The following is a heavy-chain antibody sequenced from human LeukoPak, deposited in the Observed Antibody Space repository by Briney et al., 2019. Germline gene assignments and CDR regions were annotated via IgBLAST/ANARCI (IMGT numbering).Heavy chain of an antibody. J-gene: IGHJ3*02. CDR2: IYYSGST. CDR1: GGSISSSSYY. D-gene: IGHD2-21*02. Sequence: SETLSLTCTVSGGSISSSSYYWGWIRQPPGKGLEWIGSIYYSGSTYYNPSLKSRVTISVDTSKNQFSLKLSSVTAADTAVYYCASSAYCGGDCSPSDAFDIWGQGTMVTVSS. V-gene: IGHV4-39*07. CDR3: ASSAYCGGDCSPSDAFDI.